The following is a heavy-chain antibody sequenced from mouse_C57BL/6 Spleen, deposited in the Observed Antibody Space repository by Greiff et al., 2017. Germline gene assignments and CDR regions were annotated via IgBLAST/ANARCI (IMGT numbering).Heavy chain of an antibody. D-gene: IGHD1-1*01. J-gene: IGHJ2*01. Sequence: EVQLQESGPGLVKPSQSLSLTCSVTGYSITSGYYWNWIRQFPGNKLEWMGYISYDGSNNYNPSLKNRISITRDTSKNQFFLKLNSVTTEDTATYYCARDTYYYGSSYGYFDYWGQGTTLTVSS. V-gene: IGHV3-6*01. CDR2: ISYDGSN. CDR3: ARDTYYYGSSYGYFDY. CDR1: GYSITSGYY.